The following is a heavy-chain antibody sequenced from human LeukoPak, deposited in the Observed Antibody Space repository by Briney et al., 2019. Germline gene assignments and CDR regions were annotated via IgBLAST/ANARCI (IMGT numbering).Heavy chain of an antibody. J-gene: IGHJ6*03. CDR3: AKDGTDYGYYCYYYMDV. Sequence: GGSLRLSCAASGFTFSSYGMHWVRQAPRKGLEWVAVISYDGSNKYYADSVKGRFTISRDNSKNTLYLQMNSLRAEDTAVYYCAKDGTDYGYYCYYYMDVWGKGTTVTVSS. CDR2: ISYDGSNK. CDR1: GFTFSSYG. D-gene: IGHD3-16*01. V-gene: IGHV3-30*18.